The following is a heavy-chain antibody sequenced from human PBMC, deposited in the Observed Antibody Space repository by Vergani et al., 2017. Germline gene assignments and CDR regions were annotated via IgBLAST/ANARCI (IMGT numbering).Heavy chain of an antibody. V-gene: IGHV5-51*01. Sequence: VQLVQSGAEVKKPGASVKVSCKASGYTFTSYWIGWVRQMPGKGLEWMGIIYPGDSDTRYSPSFQGQVTISADKSISTAYLQWSSLKASDTAMYYCASLRDGYNSRYFDYWGQGTLVTVSS. CDR2: IYPGDSDT. CDR3: ASLRDGYNSRYFDY. CDR1: GYTFTSYW. J-gene: IGHJ4*02. D-gene: IGHD5-24*01.